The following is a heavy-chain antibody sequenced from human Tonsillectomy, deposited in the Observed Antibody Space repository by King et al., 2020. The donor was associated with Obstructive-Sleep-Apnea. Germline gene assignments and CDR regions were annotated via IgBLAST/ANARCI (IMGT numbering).Heavy chain of an antibody. CDR1: GFTFSSYA. D-gene: IGHD3-10*01. Sequence: VQLVESGGGLVQPGGSLRLSCAASGFTFSSYAMSWVRQAPGKGLEWVSTISGSGGTTYYADYVKGRFTISRDNSKNTLYLQMNSLRAEDTAVYYCAKDKWFGELLSNDAFDIWGQGTMVTVSS. CDR3: AKDKWFGELLSNDAFDI. J-gene: IGHJ3*02. V-gene: IGHV3-23*04. CDR2: ISGSGGTT.